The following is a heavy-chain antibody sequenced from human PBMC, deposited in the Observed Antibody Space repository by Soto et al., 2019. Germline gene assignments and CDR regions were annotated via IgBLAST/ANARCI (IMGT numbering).Heavy chain of an antibody. CDR1: GGPISSSSYY. CDR3: ARHIGYCSSTSCYTRSYYYYYGMDV. J-gene: IGHJ6*04. D-gene: IGHD2-2*02. V-gene: IGHV4-39*01. CDR2: IYYSGST. Sequence: PSETLSPTCTVSGGPISSSSYYWGWIRQPPGKGLEWIGSIYYSGSTYYNPSLKSRVTISVDTSKNQSSLKLSSVTAADTAVYYCARHIGYCSSTSCYTRSYYYYYGMDVWGKGTTVT.